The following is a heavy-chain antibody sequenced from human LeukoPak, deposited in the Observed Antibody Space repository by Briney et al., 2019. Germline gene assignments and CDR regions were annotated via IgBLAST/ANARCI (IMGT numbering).Heavy chain of an antibody. CDR3: SSRLGIAVAGTRYFDL. CDR1: GGTFSSYA. J-gene: IGHJ2*01. Sequence: SVKVSCKASGGTFSSYAISWVRQAPGQGLEWMGGIIPIFGTANYAQKFQGRVTITADESTSTAYMELSSLRSEDTAVYYCSSRLGIAVAGTRYFDLWGRGTLVTVSS. V-gene: IGHV1-69*13. D-gene: IGHD6-19*01. CDR2: IIPIFGTA.